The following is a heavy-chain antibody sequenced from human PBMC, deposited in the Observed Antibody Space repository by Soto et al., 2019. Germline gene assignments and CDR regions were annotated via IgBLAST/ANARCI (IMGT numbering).Heavy chain of an antibody. Sequence: KTSETLSLTCTVSGGSISSSSYYWGWIRQPPGKGLEWIGSIYYSGSTYYNPSLKSRVTISVDTSKNQFSLKLSSVTAADTAVYYCARRLVYAILKRDDAFDIWGQGTMVTVSS. V-gene: IGHV4-39*01. CDR2: IYYSGST. CDR1: GGSISSSSYY. J-gene: IGHJ3*02. CDR3: ARRLVYAILKRDDAFDI. D-gene: IGHD2-8*01.